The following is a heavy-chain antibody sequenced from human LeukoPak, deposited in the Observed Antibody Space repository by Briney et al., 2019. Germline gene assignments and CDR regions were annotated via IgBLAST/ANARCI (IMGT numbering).Heavy chain of an antibody. CDR3: ARGTYYYDSSGYYHFDY. D-gene: IGHD3-22*01. CDR2: IDPSDSYT. Sequence: GESLKISCKGSGYSFTSYWISWVRQMPGKGLEWMGRIDPSDSYTNYSPSFQGHVTISADKSISTAYLQWSSLKASDTAMYYCARGTYYYDSSGYYHFDYWGQGTLVTVSP. CDR1: GYSFTSYW. J-gene: IGHJ4*02. V-gene: IGHV5-10-1*01.